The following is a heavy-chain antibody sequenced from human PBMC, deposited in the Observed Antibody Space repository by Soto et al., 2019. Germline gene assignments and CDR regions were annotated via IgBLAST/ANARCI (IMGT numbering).Heavy chain of an antibody. J-gene: IGHJ4*02. D-gene: IGHD6-13*01. CDR3: ARATSFAGHHGY. V-gene: IGHV4-31*03. Sequence: QLQLQESGPGLVKPSQTLSLACTVSGGSFSSGGYYWSWIRQLPGKGLEWIGYIYYSGSTYYNPSLKSRFTISRDKSKNQFSLKLSSVTAADTAVYYCARATSFAGHHGYWGQGTLVTVSS. CDR2: IYYSGST. CDR1: GGSFSSGGYY.